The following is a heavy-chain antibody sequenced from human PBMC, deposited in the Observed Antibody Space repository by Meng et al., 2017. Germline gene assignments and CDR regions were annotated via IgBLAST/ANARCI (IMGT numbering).Heavy chain of an antibody. Sequence: VQLGQAGDMRKKPWATVKISFNVSGYTFTDYYMHWVQQATGKGLEWMRLVDPEDGETIYAEKFQGRVTITADTSTDTAYMELSSLRSEDTAVYYCATDLYRDWFDPWGQGTLVTVSS. CDR3: ATDLYRDWFDP. CDR2: VDPEDGET. V-gene: IGHV1-69-2*01. CDR1: GYTFTDYY. D-gene: IGHD1-26*01. J-gene: IGHJ5*02.